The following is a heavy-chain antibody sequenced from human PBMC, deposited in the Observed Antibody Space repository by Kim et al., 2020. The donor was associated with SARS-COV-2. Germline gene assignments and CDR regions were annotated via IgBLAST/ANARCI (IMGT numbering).Heavy chain of an antibody. Sequence: AEPGKGRFTIPRDNYKNTLYLQRNSLRAEDTAVYYCANADTAMAPYNWFDPWGQGTLVTVSS. J-gene: IGHJ5*02. D-gene: IGHD5-18*01. CDR3: ANADTAMAPYNWFDP. V-gene: IGHV3-23*01.